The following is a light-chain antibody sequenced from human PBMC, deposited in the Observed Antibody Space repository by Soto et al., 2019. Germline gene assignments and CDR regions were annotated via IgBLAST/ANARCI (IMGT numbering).Light chain of an antibody. Sequence: EIVMTQSPATLSVSPGERATLSCRASQSVGINLAWYQEKPGQAPRLLIYGASTRATGIPARFSGSGPGTEFNLTISSLQSEDFVVYNCQQYNSWPLTFGHGTKVEIK. J-gene: IGKJ1*01. V-gene: IGKV3-15*01. CDR1: QSVGIN. CDR3: QQYNSWPLT. CDR2: GAS.